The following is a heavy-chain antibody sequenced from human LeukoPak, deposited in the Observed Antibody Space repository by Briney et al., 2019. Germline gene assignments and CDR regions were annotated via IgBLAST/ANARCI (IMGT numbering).Heavy chain of an antibody. Sequence: SETLSLTCIVSGGSISGYYWSWIRQPPGKGLKWIGYIYYSGSTNYNPSLKSRVTISVDTSKNQFSLKLSSVTAADTAVYYCARKGYCSGGTCYSNWFDPWGQGTLVTVSS. CDR1: GGSISGYY. J-gene: IGHJ5*02. CDR2: IYYSGST. CDR3: ARKGYCSGGTCYSNWFDP. D-gene: IGHD2-15*01. V-gene: IGHV4-59*01.